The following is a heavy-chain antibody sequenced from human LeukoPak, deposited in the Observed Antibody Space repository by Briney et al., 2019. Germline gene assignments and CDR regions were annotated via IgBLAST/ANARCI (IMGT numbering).Heavy chain of an antibody. CDR1: VFIFSDFC. CDR3: ASDQVSGVFYY. V-gene: IGHV3-11*05. Sequence: GWSLRLSCAGSVFIFSDFCMNWLRQAPGKGLEGLADISPDGFYTTYVDSVKGRFVISRDNAKNSVSLQINNLRVEDTALYFYASDQVSGVFYYWGKGARVTVS. CDR2: ISPDGFYT. D-gene: IGHD5/OR15-5a*01. J-gene: IGHJ4*02.